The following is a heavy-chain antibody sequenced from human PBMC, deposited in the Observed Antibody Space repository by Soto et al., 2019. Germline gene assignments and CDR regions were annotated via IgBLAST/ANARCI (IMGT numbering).Heavy chain of an antibody. Sequence: VGSLRLSCAASGFTFNNSAMTWVRQAPGQGLEWVASISENGGSRGGTYYADSVKGRFTISRDNSKNTLYLQVDSLTGADTAVYYCASAKAVVIAPLGIWGQGAQVTVS. J-gene: IGHJ3*02. CDR3: ASAKAVVIAPLGI. V-gene: IGHV3-23*01. CDR2: ISENGGSRGGT. CDR1: GFTFNNSA. D-gene: IGHD2-21*01.